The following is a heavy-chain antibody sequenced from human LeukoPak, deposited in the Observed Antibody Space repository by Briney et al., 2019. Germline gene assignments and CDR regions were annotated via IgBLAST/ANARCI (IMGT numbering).Heavy chain of an antibody. J-gene: IGHJ3*02. CDR2: TYYKSKWHF. Sequence: SQTLSLTCAIFGDSVSSNSAAWSWIRQSPSRGLEWLGRTYYKSKWHFDYVLSVKSRITINPDTSKNQFSLHLNSVTPEDTAIYYCAGGTGDSDAFDIWGQGTVVTVSS. CDR3: AGGTGDSDAFDI. D-gene: IGHD7-27*01. V-gene: IGHV6-1*01. CDR1: GDSVSSNSAA.